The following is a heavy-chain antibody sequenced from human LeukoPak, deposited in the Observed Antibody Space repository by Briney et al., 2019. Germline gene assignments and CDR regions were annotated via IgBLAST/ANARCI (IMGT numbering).Heavy chain of an antibody. J-gene: IGHJ6*03. CDR2: INPTSGAT. CDR1: GYTFTVYY. Sequence: ASVKVSCKPFGYTFTVYYIHWVRQAPRQGLEWMGWINPTSGATNYAQKFQGRVTMTRDTSIGTAYMDLNSLRSDDTAVYFCARGVVAATFYYYMDVWGTGTTVTVSS. D-gene: IGHD2-15*01. V-gene: IGHV1-2*02. CDR3: ARGVVAATFYYYMDV.